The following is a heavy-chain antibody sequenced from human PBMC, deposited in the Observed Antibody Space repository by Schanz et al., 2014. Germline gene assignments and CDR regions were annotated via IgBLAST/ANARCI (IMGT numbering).Heavy chain of an antibody. CDR1: GFTFSGYS. CDR3: ARGGPAYYFDD. Sequence: VQLVESGGGLVQPGGSLRLSCAASGFTFSGYSMNWVRQAPGKGLEWVAVIWYDGSNKYYADSVKGRFTISRDNSKNTVYIQMNSLRAEDTAVYYCARGGPAYYFDDWGQGTLVTVSS. J-gene: IGHJ4*02. V-gene: IGHV3-33*08. CDR2: IWYDGSNK.